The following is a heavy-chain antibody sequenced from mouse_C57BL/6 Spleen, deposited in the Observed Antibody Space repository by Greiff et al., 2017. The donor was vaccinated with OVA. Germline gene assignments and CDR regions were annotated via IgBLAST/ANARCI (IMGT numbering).Heavy chain of an antibody. CDR3: ARHYYGSSYGYFDY. D-gene: IGHD1-1*01. J-gene: IGHJ2*01. Sequence: QVQLQQPGAELVKPGASVKLSCKASGYTFTSYWMHWVKQRPGQGLEWIGMIHPNSGSTNYNEKFKSKATLTVDKSSSTAYMQLSSLTSEDSAVYYCARHYYGSSYGYFDYWGQGTTLTVSS. CDR1: GYTFTSYW. V-gene: IGHV1-64*01. CDR2: IHPNSGST.